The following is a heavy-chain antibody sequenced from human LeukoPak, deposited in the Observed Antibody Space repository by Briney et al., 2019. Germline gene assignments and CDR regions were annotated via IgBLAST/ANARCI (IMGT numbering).Heavy chain of an antibody. J-gene: IGHJ4*02. CDR2: ITGSSSTI. Sequence: PGGSLRLSCAASGFTFSSYSLNWVRQAAGKGLEWVSYITGSSSTINYADSVKGRFTISRDKAKNSLYLQMNSLRAEDTAGYYFARTGQGMYRLHSRGGETLLT. D-gene: IGHD2-8*02. V-gene: IGHV3-48*01. CDR3: ARTGQGMYRLHS. CDR1: GFTFSSYS.